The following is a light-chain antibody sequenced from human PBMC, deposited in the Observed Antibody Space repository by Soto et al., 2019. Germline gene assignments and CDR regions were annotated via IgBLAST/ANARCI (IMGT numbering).Light chain of an antibody. CDR2: EGS. V-gene: IGLV2-23*01. Sequence: QSALTQPASVSGSPEQSITISCTGPGSDVGSFDLVSWYQQHPGKAPKLIIFEGSKRPSGVSDRFSGSKSDNRASLTISGLQDEDEADYYCSSYAGSLTWVFGGGTKLTV. J-gene: IGLJ3*02. CDR3: SSYAGSLTWV. CDR1: GSDVGSFDL.